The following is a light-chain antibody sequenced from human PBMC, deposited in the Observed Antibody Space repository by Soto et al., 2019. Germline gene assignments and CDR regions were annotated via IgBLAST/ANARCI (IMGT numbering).Light chain of an antibody. CDR1: QSVSSSY. CDR2: GAS. V-gene: IGKV3-20*01. Sequence: EIVLTQSPRTLSLSPGERATLSCRASQSVSSSYLAWYQQKPGQAPRLLIYGASSRATGIPDRFSGSGSGTDFTLTISRLEPEDFAVYYCQQYGSSPLYTFGQGTKLEIK. CDR3: QQYGSSPLYT. J-gene: IGKJ2*01.